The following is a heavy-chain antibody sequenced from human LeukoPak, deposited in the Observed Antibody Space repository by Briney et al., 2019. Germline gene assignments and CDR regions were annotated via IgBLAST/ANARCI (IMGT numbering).Heavy chain of an antibody. J-gene: IGHJ4*02. Sequence: SETLSLTCTVSGGSISNYYWSWIRQPPGKGLEWIGYIFYSGSTYYNPSLKSRVTISVDTSKNQFSLKLSSVTAADTAVYYCARAIAPGIAVAGTLGIDYWGQGTLVTVSS. V-gene: IGHV4-59*08. D-gene: IGHD6-19*01. CDR1: GGSISNYY. CDR2: IFYSGST. CDR3: ARAIAPGIAVAGTLGIDY.